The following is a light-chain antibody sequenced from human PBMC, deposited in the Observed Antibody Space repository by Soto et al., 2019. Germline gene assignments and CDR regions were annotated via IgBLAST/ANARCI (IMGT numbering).Light chain of an antibody. J-gene: IGLJ2*01. CDR3: SSYAGSNHLVV. CDR1: SSDVGAYNY. Sequence: QSVLTQPPSASGSPGQSVTISCTGSSSDVGAYNYVSWYQQYPGKAPKLVIYEVIERPSGVPDRFSGSKSGNTASLTVSGLQVDDEADYYCSSYAGSNHLVVFGGGTKLTVL. CDR2: EVI. V-gene: IGLV2-8*01.